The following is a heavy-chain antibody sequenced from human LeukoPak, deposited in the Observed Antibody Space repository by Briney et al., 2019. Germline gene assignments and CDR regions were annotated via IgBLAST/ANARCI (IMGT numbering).Heavy chain of an antibody. J-gene: IGHJ5*02. V-gene: IGHV3-30-3*01. CDR2: ISYDGSNK. Sequence: GRSLRLSCAASGFTFSSYGMHWVRQAPGKGLEWVAVISYDGSNKYYADSVKGRFTISRDNSKNTLYLQMNSLRAEDTAVYYCARGDPAWFDPGAREPWSPSPQ. CDR3: ARGDPAWFDP. CDR1: GFTFSSYG.